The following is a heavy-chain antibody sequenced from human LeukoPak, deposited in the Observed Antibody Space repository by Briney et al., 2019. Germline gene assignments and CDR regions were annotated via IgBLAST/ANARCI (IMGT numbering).Heavy chain of an antibody. V-gene: IGHV1-8*01. CDR1: GYTFTSYD. J-gene: IGHJ4*02. CDR2: MSPNSGKT. Sequence: ASVQVSCQASGYTFTSYDINWVRQATGQVLEWMGWMSPNSGKTGYAQKFQGRVTMTRDTSISTVYMELSSLRSEDTAVYYCARGPPDYWGQGTLVTVSS. CDR3: ARGPPDY.